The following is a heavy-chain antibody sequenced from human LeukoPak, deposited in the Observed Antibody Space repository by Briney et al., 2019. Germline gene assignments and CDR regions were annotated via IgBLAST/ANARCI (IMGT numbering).Heavy chain of an antibody. Sequence: GASVNVSCKASGYTFTAHFIHWVRQAPGQGLEWMGQINSNNGGEKYAPKFQGRVTVLRDTSINTIYLDLTSLTSDDTAVYYCAREPYTTSSDRHEKAFDYWGQGTLVTVSS. CDR1: GYTFTAHF. V-gene: IGHV1-2*06. J-gene: IGHJ4*02. CDR2: INSNNGGE. D-gene: IGHD6-6*01. CDR3: AREPYTTSSDRHEKAFDY.